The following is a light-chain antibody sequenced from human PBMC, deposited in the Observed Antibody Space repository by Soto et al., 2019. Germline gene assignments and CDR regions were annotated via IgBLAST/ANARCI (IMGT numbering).Light chain of an antibody. J-gene: IGKJ5*01. V-gene: IGKV1-39*01. CDR3: KQSYNTPIT. CDR2: ATY. CDR1: HTISNY. Sequence: DIQRNQSESFLCDPVEDRISMTCRASHTISNYLNWYQQKPGRAHELLVYATYSLQSGVQSRFTGSGSGTHFTLTIRGLQPAEFATYFCKQSYNTPITFGQGTRLDIK.